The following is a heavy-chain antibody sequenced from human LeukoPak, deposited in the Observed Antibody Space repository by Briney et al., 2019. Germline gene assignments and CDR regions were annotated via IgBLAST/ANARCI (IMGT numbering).Heavy chain of an antibody. CDR2: IYYSGST. CDR3: ARRGGDY. Sequence: SETLSLTCTVSGGSISSSSYYWGWIRQPPGKGLEWIGTIYYSGSTYYNPSLKSRVTISVDTSKNQFSLKLSSVTAADTAVYYCARRGGDYWGQGTLVTVSS. CDR1: GGSISSSSYY. J-gene: IGHJ4*02. D-gene: IGHD3-16*01. V-gene: IGHV4-39*01.